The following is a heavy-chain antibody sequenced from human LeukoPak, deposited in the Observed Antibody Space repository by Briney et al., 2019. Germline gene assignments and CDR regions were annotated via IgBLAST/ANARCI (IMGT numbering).Heavy chain of an antibody. CDR1: GYTFTSHG. V-gene: IGHV1-18*01. CDR2: ISAYNGNT. Sequence: GASVKVSCKASGYTFTSHGISWVRQAPGQGLEWMGWISAYNGNTNYAQKLQGRVTMTTDTSTSTAYMELRSLRSDDTAVYYCARGSVDTAMVTTRHYYYMDVWGKGTTVTISS. D-gene: IGHD5-18*01. J-gene: IGHJ6*03. CDR3: ARGSVDTAMVTTRHYYYMDV.